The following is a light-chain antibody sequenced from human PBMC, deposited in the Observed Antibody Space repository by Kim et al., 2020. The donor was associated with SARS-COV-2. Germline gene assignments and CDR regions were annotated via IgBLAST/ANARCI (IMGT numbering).Light chain of an antibody. V-gene: IGKV1-5*03. J-gene: IGKJ2*01. CDR2: KSS. Sequence: SASVGDRVTVTCRASQSISNWLAWYQQRPGEPPKLLIYKSSNLESGVPSSFSGSGSGTEFTLTISSLQPDDFATFYCQQYHSYPYTFGQGTKLEI. CDR3: QQYHSYPYT. CDR1: QSISNW.